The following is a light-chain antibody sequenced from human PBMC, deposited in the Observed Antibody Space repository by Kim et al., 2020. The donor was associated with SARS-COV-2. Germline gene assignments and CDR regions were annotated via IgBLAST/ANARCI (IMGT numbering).Light chain of an antibody. CDR3: CSYAGSSNWL. CDR2: EVS. CDR1: SSDVGGYKY. V-gene: IGLV2-8*01. Sequence: QSALTQPPSASGSPGQSVTISCSGTSSDVGGYKYVSWYQQHPGKAPKPIIYEVSERPSGVPDRFSGSKSGNTASLIVSGLQAEDEADYYCCSYAGSSNWLFGGGTQLTVL. J-gene: IGLJ3*02.